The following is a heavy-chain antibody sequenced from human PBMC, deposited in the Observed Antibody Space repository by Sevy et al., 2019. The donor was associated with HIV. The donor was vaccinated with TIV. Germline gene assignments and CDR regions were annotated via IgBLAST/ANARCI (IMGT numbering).Heavy chain of an antibody. Sequence: SGPTLVKPRQTLTLTGTLSGFSLTTTGVGVGWIRQPPGKALEWLALIYWDGDIRYSPSLKSRLTITKDTSKNQVVLTVTNVDPVDTATYYCAHSLEAFRPSPFDYWGQGTLVTVSS. J-gene: IGHJ4*02. CDR2: IYWDGDI. CDR1: GFSLTTTGVG. CDR3: AHSLEAFRPSPFDY. V-gene: IGHV2-5*02. D-gene: IGHD3-3*02.